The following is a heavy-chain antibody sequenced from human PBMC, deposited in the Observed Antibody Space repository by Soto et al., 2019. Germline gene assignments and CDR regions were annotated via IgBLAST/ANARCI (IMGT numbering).Heavy chain of an antibody. D-gene: IGHD2-2*01. J-gene: IGHJ4*02. Sequence: GGSLRLSCAASGLTFSDYYMSWIRQAPGKGLEWVSYISSSGSTIYYADSVKGRFTISRDNAKNSLYLQMNSLRAEDTAVYYCASGIVVVPATTDYWGQGTLVTVSS. V-gene: IGHV3-11*01. CDR2: ISSSGSTI. CDR1: GLTFSDYY. CDR3: ASGIVVVPATTDY.